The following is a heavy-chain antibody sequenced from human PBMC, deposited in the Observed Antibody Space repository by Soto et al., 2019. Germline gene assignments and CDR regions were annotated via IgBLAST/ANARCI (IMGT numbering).Heavy chain of an antibody. D-gene: IGHD5-18*01. CDR3: AREGYNYGYFYYYAMDV. Sequence: LSLTCTVSGGSIISYYWSCIRQPPGKGLEWIGYISYSGSTNYNPSLXSRVTISVXTSKNHFSLKLXSVTAXSTSVYYCAREGYNYGYFYYYAMDVWRQGTTVTVSS. J-gene: IGHJ6*02. CDR2: ISYSGST. CDR1: GGSIISYY. V-gene: IGHV4-59*01.